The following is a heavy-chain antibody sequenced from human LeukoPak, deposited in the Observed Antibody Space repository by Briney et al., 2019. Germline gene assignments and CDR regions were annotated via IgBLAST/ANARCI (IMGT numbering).Heavy chain of an antibody. CDR1: GFTFSSYG. CDR2: ISYDGSNK. J-gene: IGHJ4*02. Sequence: GGSLRLSCAASGFTFSSYGMHWVRQAPGKGLEWVAVISYDGSNKYYADSVKGRFTISRDNAKNSLYLQMNSLRAEDTAVYYCARSLLGHDSSGYYTPPPYYWGQGTLVTVSS. D-gene: IGHD3-22*01. CDR3: ARSLLGHDSSGYYTPPPYY. V-gene: IGHV3-30*03.